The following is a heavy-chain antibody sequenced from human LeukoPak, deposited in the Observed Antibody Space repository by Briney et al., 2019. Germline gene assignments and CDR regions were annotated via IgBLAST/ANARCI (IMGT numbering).Heavy chain of an antibody. Sequence: GSLRLSCAVSGFIVSSTYMTWVRQAPGKGLEWVSVIHNDGSTYHADSVKGRFTISRDNSKNTLYLQMNSLRVEDTAAYYCASLARDYWGQGTLVTVSS. V-gene: IGHV3-53*01. CDR3: ASLARDY. J-gene: IGHJ4*02. D-gene: IGHD3-3*02. CDR1: GFIVSSTY. CDR2: IHNDGST.